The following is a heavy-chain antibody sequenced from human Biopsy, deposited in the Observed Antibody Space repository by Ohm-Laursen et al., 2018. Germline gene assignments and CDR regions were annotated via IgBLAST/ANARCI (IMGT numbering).Heavy chain of an antibody. J-gene: IGHJ1*01. CDR3: ATKLTGYFHH. Sequence: ASVKVSCKAPGGTFSNYDVNWVRQAPGQGLEWLGGNIPILGTGNYAQKFQDRVTVAADTSTSTATMELRSLRSDDTAVYYCATKLTGYFHHWGQGTLVIVSP. CDR1: GGTFSNYD. D-gene: IGHD3-9*01. V-gene: IGHV1-69*06. CDR2: NIPILGTG.